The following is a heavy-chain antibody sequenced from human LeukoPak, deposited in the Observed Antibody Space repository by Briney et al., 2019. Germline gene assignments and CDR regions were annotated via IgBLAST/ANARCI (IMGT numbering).Heavy chain of an antibody. Sequence: GRSLRLSCAASGFTFSSYAMHWVRQAPGKGLEWVSSISSSSSYIYYADSVKGRFTISRDNAKNSLYLQMNSLRAEDTAVYYCARYYDSSSGPYYFDYWGQGTLVTVSS. CDR1: GFTFSSYA. CDR2: ISSSSSYI. D-gene: IGHD3-22*01. CDR3: ARYYDSSSGPYYFDY. V-gene: IGHV3-21*01. J-gene: IGHJ4*02.